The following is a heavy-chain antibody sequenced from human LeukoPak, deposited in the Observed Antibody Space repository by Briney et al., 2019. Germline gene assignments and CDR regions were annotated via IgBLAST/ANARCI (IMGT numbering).Heavy chain of an antibody. D-gene: IGHD1-26*01. CDR3: ARDGSQDAFDI. Sequence: GGSLRLSCAASGFTFSSYSMNWVRQAPGKGLEWVSYISSSSSTIYYADSVKGRFTISRDNAKNSLYLQMNSLRAEDTAVYYCARDGSQDAFDIWGQGTMVTVSS. V-gene: IGHV3-48*01. CDR1: GFTFSSYS. J-gene: IGHJ3*02. CDR2: ISSSSSTI.